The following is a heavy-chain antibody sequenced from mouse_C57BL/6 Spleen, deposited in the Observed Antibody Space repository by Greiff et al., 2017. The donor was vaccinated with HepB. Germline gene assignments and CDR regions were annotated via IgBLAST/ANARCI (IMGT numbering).Heavy chain of an antibody. J-gene: IGHJ4*01. D-gene: IGHD1-1*01. V-gene: IGHV1-64*01. Sequence: QVQLQQPGAELVKPGASVKLSCKASGYTFTSYWMHWVKQRPGQGLEWIGMIHPNSGSTNYNEKFKSKATLTVEKSSSTAYMQLSSLTSEDSAVYYCAREGTTVVAPPYAMDYWGQGTSVTVSS. CDR2: IHPNSGST. CDR1: GYTFTSYW. CDR3: AREGTTVVAPPYAMDY.